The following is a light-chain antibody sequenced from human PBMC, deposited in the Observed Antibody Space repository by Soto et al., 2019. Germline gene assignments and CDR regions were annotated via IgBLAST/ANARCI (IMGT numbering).Light chain of an antibody. CDR3: QQYGYSPWT. J-gene: IGKJ1*01. Sequence: EIVLTQSPVTLSLSPGERATLSCRASESVNSAYLAWYQHRPAQAPRLLIYGASSRATGAPDRFSGSGSGTEFTLTITRLEPADFALYYCQQYGYSPWTFGLGTK. CDR1: ESVNSAY. CDR2: GAS. V-gene: IGKV3-20*01.